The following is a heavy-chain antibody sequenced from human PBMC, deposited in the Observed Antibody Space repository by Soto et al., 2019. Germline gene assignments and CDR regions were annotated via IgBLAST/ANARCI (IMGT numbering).Heavy chain of an antibody. CDR3: ARRLNGSYNFEY. Sequence: SETLSLTCTVPGGSISSGNYHWVWVRQPPGKGLEWIGDIHYSGGTHFTPSLKSRVTISADTSKNQFSLELSSVTAADTAVYYCARRLNGSYNFEYWSQGALVTVSS. CDR1: GGSISSGNYH. J-gene: IGHJ4*02. D-gene: IGHD1-1*01. V-gene: IGHV4-39*01. CDR2: IHYSGGT.